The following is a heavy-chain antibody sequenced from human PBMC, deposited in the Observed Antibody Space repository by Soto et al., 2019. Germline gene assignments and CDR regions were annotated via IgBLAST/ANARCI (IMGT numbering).Heavy chain of an antibody. CDR1: GGTFSSYA. V-gene: IGHV1-69*01. D-gene: IGHD2-8*01. J-gene: IGHJ6*02. Sequence: QVQLVQSGAEVKKPGSSVKVSCKASGGTFSSYAISWVRQAPGQGLEWMGGIIPIFGTANYAQKFQGRVTITADESTSTAYMELSSLRSEDTAVYYCAREEVRRAGYCTNGVCYNYYGMDVWGQGTTVTVSS. CDR2: IIPIFGTA. CDR3: AREEVRRAGYCTNGVCYNYYGMDV.